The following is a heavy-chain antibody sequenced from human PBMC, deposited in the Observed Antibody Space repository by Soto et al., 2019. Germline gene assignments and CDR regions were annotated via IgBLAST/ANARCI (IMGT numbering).Heavy chain of an antibody. CDR1: GFTFTRYS. CDR3: ARDSEDLTSNFDY. CDR2: ISSTTNYI. V-gene: IGHV3-21*06. Sequence: GPLRLSSATSGFTFTRYSVNSVRQAPGKGLEWVSSISSTTNYIYYGDSMKGRFTISRDNAKNSLYLEMNSLRAEDTAVYYCARDSEDLTSNFDYWGQGTLVTLSS. J-gene: IGHJ4*02.